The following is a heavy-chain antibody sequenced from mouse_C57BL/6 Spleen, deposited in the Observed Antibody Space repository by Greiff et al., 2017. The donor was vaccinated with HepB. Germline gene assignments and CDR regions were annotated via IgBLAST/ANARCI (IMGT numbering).Heavy chain of an antibody. J-gene: IGHJ4*01. Sequence: QVQLQQSGAELVKPGASVKLSCKASGYTFTSYWMHWVKQRPGQGLEWIGMIHPNSGSTNYNEKFKSKATLTVDKSSSTAYMQLSSLTSEDSAVYYCARLFYWAMDYWGQGTSVTVSS. D-gene: IGHD2-1*01. CDR2: IHPNSGST. CDR1: GYTFTSYW. CDR3: ARLFYWAMDY. V-gene: IGHV1-64*01.